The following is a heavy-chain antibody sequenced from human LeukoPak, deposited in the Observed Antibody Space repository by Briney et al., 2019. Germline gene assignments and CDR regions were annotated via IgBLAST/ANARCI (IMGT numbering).Heavy chain of an antibody. D-gene: IGHD6-13*01. CDR1: GGSFSGYY. CDR3: ATSYSSSWPEIDY. J-gene: IGHJ4*02. Sequence: PSETLSLTCAVYGGSFSGYYWSWIRQPPGKGLEWIGDVNLGGSTNYTPSPKSRVTISIDTSKNQFSLKLSSVTAADTAVYYCATSYSSSWPEIDYWGQGTLVTVSS. V-gene: IGHV4-34*01. CDR2: VNLGGST.